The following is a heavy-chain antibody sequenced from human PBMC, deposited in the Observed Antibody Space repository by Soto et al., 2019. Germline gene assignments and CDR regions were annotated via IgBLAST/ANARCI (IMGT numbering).Heavy chain of an antibody. CDR1: GYSFTSYW. V-gene: IGHV5-51*01. J-gene: IGHJ4*02. D-gene: IGHD1-20*01. CDR2: IYPGDSDT. Sequence: ETLSLTCTVSGYSFTSYWIGWVRQMPGKGLEWMGIIYPGDSDTRYSPSFQGQVTISADKSISTAYLQWSSLKASDTAMYYCARITGTYYFDYWGQGTLVTVSS. CDR3: ARITGTYYFDY.